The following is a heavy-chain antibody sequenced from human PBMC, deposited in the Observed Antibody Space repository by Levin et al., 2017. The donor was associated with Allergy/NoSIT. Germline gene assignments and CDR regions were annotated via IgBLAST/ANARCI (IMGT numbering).Heavy chain of an antibody. D-gene: IGHD2-2*01. CDR3: ARRTEGFCSTTICSTPFDY. CDR2: INADNGDK. J-gene: IGHJ4*02. V-gene: IGHV1-3*01. Sequence: RGESLKISCKPSGYPFADYSIHWVRQAPGQRLEWMGWINADNGDKKSSQSFQGRLTISRDTSARTVYMELGSLRSEDTAVYYCARRTEGFCSTTICSTPFDYWGQGTLVTVSS. CDR1: GYPFADYS.